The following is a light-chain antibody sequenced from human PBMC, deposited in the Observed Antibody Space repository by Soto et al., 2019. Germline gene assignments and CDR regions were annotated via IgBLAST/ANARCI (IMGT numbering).Light chain of an antibody. J-gene: IGKJ2*01. V-gene: IGKV1-5*03. Sequence: DIQMTQSPSTLSASVGDRVTITCRASQSISSWLAWYQQKPGKAPKLLIYKASNLESGVPSRFSGSGSGTEFTLTISSLQPDDFETYYCQQYNSYPYTFGQGTKLESK. CDR1: QSISSW. CDR3: QQYNSYPYT. CDR2: KAS.